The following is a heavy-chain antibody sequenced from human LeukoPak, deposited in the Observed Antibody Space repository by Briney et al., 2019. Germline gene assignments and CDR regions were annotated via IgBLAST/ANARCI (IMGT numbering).Heavy chain of an antibody. V-gene: IGHV3-48*03. J-gene: IGHJ5*02. CDR1: GFDLSTYE. CDR3: ARGDPHADL. CDR2: ITISGHTK. Sequence: GGSLRLSCAASGFDLSTYEMNWVRQAPGKGLEWIADITISGHTKNYADSVEGRFTISRDNARTSLYLQMNSLRVEDTGVYYCARGDPHADLWGQGTLVTVSS.